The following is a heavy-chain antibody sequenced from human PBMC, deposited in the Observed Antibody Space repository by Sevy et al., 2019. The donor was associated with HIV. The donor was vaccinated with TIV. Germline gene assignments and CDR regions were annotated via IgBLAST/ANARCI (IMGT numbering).Heavy chain of an antibody. J-gene: IGHJ3*02. CDR1: GGSISSYY. V-gene: IGHV4-59*01. Sequence: SETLSLTCTVSGGSISSYYWSWIRQPPGKGLEWIGYIYYSGSTNYNPSLKSRVTISVDTSKNQFSLKLSSVTAADTAVYYCATDYYDSSGADAFDIWGQGTMVTVSS. CDR2: IYYSGST. D-gene: IGHD3-22*01. CDR3: ATDYYDSSGADAFDI.